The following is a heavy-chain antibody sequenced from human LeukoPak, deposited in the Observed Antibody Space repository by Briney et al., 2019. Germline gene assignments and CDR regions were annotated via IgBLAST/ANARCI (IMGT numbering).Heavy chain of an antibody. V-gene: IGHV4-59*12. CDR2: IFYSGTT. J-gene: IGHJ5*02. CDR3: ARGATVTTLYP. CDR1: GGSFSGYY. D-gene: IGHD4-17*01. Sequence: SENLSLTCAVYGGSFSGYYWSWIRQPPGKGLEWIGFIFYSGTTNYNPSLKSRVTISVDTSKNQFSLQLNSVTPEDTAVYYCARGATVTTLYPWGQGTLVTVSS.